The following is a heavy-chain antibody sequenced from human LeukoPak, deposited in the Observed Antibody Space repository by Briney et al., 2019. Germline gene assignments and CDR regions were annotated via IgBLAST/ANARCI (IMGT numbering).Heavy chain of an antibody. CDR3: ARGWVAAAGTAGDFDY. V-gene: IGHV3-66*01. J-gene: IGHJ4*02. Sequence: PGGSLRLSCAASGFTVSSNYMSWVRQAPGKGLEWVSVIYSGGSTYYADSVKGRFTISRDNSKNTLYLQMNSLRAEDTAVYYCARGWVAAAGTAGDFDYWGQGTLVTVSS. D-gene: IGHD6-13*01. CDR2: IYSGGST. CDR1: GFTVSSNY.